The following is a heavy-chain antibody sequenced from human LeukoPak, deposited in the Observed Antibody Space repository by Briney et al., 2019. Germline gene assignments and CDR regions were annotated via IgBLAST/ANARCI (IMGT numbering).Heavy chain of an antibody. Sequence: GGSLRLSCAASGFTFSSYGMHWVRQAPGKGLEWVAFIRYDGSNKYYADSVKGRFTISRDNAKNSLYLQMNSLRAEDTAIYYCARDLGYTRDYWGQGTLVTVSS. CDR2: IRYDGSNK. D-gene: IGHD5-24*01. V-gene: IGHV3-30*02. J-gene: IGHJ4*02. CDR3: ARDLGYTRDY. CDR1: GFTFSSYG.